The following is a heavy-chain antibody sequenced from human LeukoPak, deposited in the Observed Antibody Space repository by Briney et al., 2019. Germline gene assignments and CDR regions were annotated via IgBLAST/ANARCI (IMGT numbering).Heavy chain of an antibody. D-gene: IGHD3-22*01. V-gene: IGHV3-23*01. J-gene: IGHJ5*02. CDR1: GFTFSSYG. CDR2: ISASGGSI. Sequence: GGSLRLSCAASGFTFSSYGMSWVRQAPGKGLEWVSAISASGGSIYYADSVKGRFTISRDNAKNTPNLQMNSLRAEDTAVYYCARDLGQYYDTSDNWFDPWGQGTLVTVSS. CDR3: ARDLGQYYDTSDNWFDP.